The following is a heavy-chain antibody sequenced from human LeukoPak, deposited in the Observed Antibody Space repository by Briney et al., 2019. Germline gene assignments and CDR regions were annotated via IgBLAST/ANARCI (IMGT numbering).Heavy chain of an antibody. CDR1: GFTFSDHY. CDR3: GRGHFGLDV. J-gene: IGHJ6*04. CDR2: ITNSGRDA. V-gene: IGHV3-11*06. Sequence: PGGSLRLSCAASGFTFSDHYMTWIRQAPGEGLEWVSYITNSGRDADYSDSVRGRFTTSRDNAKNSLYLQMNSLRPEDTAIYYCGRGHFGLDVWGKGTTVTVSS.